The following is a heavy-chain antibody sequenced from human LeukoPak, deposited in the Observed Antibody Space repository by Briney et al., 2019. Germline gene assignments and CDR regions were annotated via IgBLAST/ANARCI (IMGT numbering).Heavy chain of an antibody. CDR3: ARLRCDSTSCFWKYYFDQ. J-gene: IGHJ4*02. Sequence: GGSLRLSCAASGFTFSAYAIDWVRQAPGKGLEWVPSINGDSSYIYYADSVKGRFTIARDNAKNSLHLQMNSLRAEDTAVYYCARLRCDSTSCFWKYYFDQWGQGTLVTVSS. D-gene: IGHD2-2*01. V-gene: IGHV3-21*01. CDR2: INGDSSYI. CDR1: GFTFSAYA.